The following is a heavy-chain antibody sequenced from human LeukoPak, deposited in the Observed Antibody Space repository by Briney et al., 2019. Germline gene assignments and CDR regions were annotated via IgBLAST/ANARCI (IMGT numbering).Heavy chain of an antibody. J-gene: IGHJ6*02. CDR3: ARHTIPAAEYYYYGMDV. D-gene: IGHD2-2*01. CDR2: IIPIFGTA. Sequence: SVKVSCKASGGTFSSHAISWVRQAPGHGLEWMGRIIPIFGTANYAQKFQGRVTITADESTSTAYMELSSLRSEDTAVYYCARHTIPAAEYYYYGMDVWGQGTTVTVSS. V-gene: IGHV1-69*13. CDR1: GGTFSSHA.